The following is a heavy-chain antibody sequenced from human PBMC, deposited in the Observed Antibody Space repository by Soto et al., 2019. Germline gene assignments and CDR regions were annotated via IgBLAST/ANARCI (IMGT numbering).Heavy chain of an antibody. CDR3: ARDPNYYDSSGDWD. CDR2: IYYTGGT. CDR1: GGSVSSGSYY. D-gene: IGHD3-22*01. J-gene: IGHJ4*02. Sequence: SETLSLTCTVSGGSVSSGSYYWSWIRQPPGKGLEWIGYIYYTGGTNYNPSLKSRVTISVDTSKNQFSLKLSSATAADTAVYYCARDPNYYDSSGDWDWGQGTQVTVSS. V-gene: IGHV4-61*01.